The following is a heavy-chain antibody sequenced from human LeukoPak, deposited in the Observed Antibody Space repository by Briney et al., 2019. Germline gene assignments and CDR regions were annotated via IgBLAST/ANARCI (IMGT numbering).Heavy chain of an antibody. V-gene: IGHV4-34*01. CDR2: INHSGST. D-gene: IGHD5-18*01. CDR1: GGSFSGYY. J-gene: IGHJ4*02. CDR3: ARHGRQLWSL. Sequence: PSETLSLTCAVYGGSFSGYYWSWIRQPPGKGLEWIGEINHSGSTNYNPSLKSRVTISVDTSKNQFSLKLSSVTAADTAVYYCARHGRQLWSLWGQGTLVTVSS.